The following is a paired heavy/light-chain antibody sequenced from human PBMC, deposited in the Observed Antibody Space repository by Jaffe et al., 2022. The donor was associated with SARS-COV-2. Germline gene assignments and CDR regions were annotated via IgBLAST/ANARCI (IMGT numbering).Heavy chain of an antibody. Sequence: EVQLVESGGGLVKRGGSLRLSCVASGFTFNIYSMNWVRQAPGKGLEWVSSISSSSRSIHYADSVRGRFTISRDNAKNSLYLQMNSLRAEDTAVYYCVRDRTTVTDFDYWGQGTLVTVSS. CDR3: VRDRTTVTDFDY. J-gene: IGHJ4*02. CDR2: ISSSSRSI. CDR1: GFTFNIYS. V-gene: IGHV3-21*01. D-gene: IGHD4-17*01.
Light chain of an antibody. J-gene: IGKJ5*01. Sequence: DIQMTQSPSSLSASVGDRVTITCRASQNINSYLNWYHQKPGKAPKLLIYAASTLQSGVPLRFSGSGSGTDFTLTISSLQPEDFATYYCQQSHSTPVTFGQGTRLEIK. V-gene: IGKV1-39*01. CDR1: QNINSY. CDR2: AAS. CDR3: QQSHSTPVT.